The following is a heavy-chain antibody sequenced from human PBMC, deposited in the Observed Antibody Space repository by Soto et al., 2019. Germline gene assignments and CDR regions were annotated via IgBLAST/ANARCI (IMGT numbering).Heavy chain of an antibody. CDR2: IYYSGST. CDR3: ARDRFEGYGMDV. Sequence: SETLSLTCTVSGGSISSGDYYWSWIRQPPGKGLEWIGYIYYSGSTYYNPSLKSRVTISVDTSKNQFSLKLSSVTAADTAMYYCARDRFEGYGMDVWGQGTTVTVSS. J-gene: IGHJ6*02. D-gene: IGHD3-9*01. CDR1: GGSISSGDYY. V-gene: IGHV4-30-4*01.